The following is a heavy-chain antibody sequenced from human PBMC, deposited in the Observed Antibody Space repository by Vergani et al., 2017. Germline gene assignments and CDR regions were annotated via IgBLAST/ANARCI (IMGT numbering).Heavy chain of an antibody. J-gene: IGHJ6*02. V-gene: IGHV3-48*04. D-gene: IGHD6-19*01. Sequence: EVQLVESGGGLVQPGGSLRLSCAASGFTFSSYSMNWVRQAPGKGLEWVSYISSSSSTIYYADSVKGRFTISRDNAKNALYLQMNSLRAEDTAVYYCARDSIAVACTGVYYYYYGMDVWGQGTTVTVSS. CDR3: ARDSIAVACTGVYYYYYGMDV. CDR1: GFTFSSYS. CDR2: ISSSSSTI.